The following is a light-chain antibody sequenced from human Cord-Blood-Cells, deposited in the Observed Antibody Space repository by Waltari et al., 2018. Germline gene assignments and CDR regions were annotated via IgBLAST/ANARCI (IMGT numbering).Light chain of an antibody. CDR1: SSAVGGYHH. Sequence: QSALPQPRPVSGSPGQPVTISCPGTSSAVGGYHHFSWYQNHPGKASKLMIYDVNKRPSGVPDRFSGSKSGNTASLTISGLQAEDEADYYCCSYAGSYTYVFGTGTKVTVL. V-gene: IGLV2-11*01. CDR2: DVN. CDR3: CSYAGSYTYV. J-gene: IGLJ1*01.